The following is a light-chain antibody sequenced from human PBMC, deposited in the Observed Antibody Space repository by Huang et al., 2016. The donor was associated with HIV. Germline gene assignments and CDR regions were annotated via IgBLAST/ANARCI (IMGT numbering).Light chain of an antibody. CDR2: LGS. V-gene: IGKV2-28*01. J-gene: IGKJ4*01. Sequence: DIVMTQSPLSLPVTPGEPASISCRSSQSLMYSNGYNYLDWYVQKPGQSPQLLIYLGSDRASGVPDRFSGSGSGTDFTLKISTVEAEDVGVYYCMQALQAPLTFGGGTKVEI. CDR1: QSLMYSNGYNY. CDR3: MQALQAPLT.